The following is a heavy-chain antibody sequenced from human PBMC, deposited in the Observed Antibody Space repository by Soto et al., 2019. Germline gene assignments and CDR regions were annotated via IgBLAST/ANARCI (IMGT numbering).Heavy chain of an antibody. CDR2: ISYDGSNK. V-gene: IGHV3-30*03. CDR1: GFTFSSYG. J-gene: IGHJ3*02. CDR3: ARPIVGATNDAFDI. Sequence: QVQLVESGGGVVQPGRSLRLSCAASGFTFSSYGMHWVRQAPGKGLEWVAVISYDGSNKYYADSVKGRFTISRDNSKKTLYLQMNSLRAEDTAVYYCARPIVGATNDAFDIWGQGTMVTVSS. D-gene: IGHD1-26*01.